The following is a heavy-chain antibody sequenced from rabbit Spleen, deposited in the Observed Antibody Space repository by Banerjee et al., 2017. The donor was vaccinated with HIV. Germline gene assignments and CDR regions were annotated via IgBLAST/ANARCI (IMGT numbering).Heavy chain of an antibody. V-gene: IGHV1S47*01. CDR1: GFSFSNKA. Sequence: QEQLVESGGGLVKPEGSLKLSCTASGFSFSNKAVMCWVRQAPGKGLEWIGYIDPVFGITYFANWVNGRFTISSHNAQNTLYLQLNSLTAADTATYFCVRDLGYDDYSEKGYFNLWGPGTLVTVS. J-gene: IGHJ4*01. D-gene: IGHD2-1*01. CDR3: VRDLGYDDYSEKGYFNL. CDR2: IDPVFGIT.